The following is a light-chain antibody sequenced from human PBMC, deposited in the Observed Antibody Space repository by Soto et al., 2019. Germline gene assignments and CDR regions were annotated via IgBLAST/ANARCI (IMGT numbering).Light chain of an antibody. CDR2: GAS. J-gene: IGKJ2*01. CDR3: HQYGIAPQT. V-gene: IGKV3-20*01. Sequence: EIVLTQSPGTLSLSPGERATLSCRASQSISSSYLAWHQQKPGQAPRLVIYGASSRATGIPDRFSGSGSGTDFTLTISRLEPEDFAVYYCHQYGIAPQTFGQGTKLEIK. CDR1: QSISSSY.